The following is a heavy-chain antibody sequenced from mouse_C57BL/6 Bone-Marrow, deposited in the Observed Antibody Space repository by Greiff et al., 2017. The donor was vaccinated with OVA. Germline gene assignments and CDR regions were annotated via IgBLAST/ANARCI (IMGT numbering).Heavy chain of an antibody. CDR1: GFTFSSYA. J-gene: IGHJ3*01. CDR3: ASYARFAY. V-gene: IGHV5-4*03. D-gene: IGHD2-12*01. CDR2: ISDGGSYT. Sequence: EVKLMESGGGLVKPGGSLKLSCAASGFTFSSYAMSWVRQTPEKRLEWVATISDGGSYTYYPDNVKGRFTISRDNAKNNLYLQMSHLKSEDTAMYYCASYARFAYWGQGTLVTVSA.